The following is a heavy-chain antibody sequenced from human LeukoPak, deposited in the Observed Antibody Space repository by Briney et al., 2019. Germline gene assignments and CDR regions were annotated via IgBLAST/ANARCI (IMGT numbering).Heavy chain of an antibody. Sequence: PGGPLRLSCAASGFTFSSYAMSWVRQAPGKGLEWVSVISGSGDITYYADSVKGRFTISRDNSKNTLYLQMNSLRAEDTAVYYCARRYCTNGICYIHSWCFDCWGQGTLVTVSS. D-gene: IGHD2-8*01. CDR2: ISGSGDIT. CDR3: ARRYCTNGICYIHSWCFDC. V-gene: IGHV3-23*01. CDR1: GFTFSSYA. J-gene: IGHJ4*02.